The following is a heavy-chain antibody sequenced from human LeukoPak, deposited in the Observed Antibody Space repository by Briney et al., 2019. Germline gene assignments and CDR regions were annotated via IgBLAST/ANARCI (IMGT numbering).Heavy chain of an antibody. CDR2: INHSGST. D-gene: IGHD4-17*01. Sequence: SETLPLTCAVYGGSFSGYYWSWIRQPPGKGLEWIGEINHSGSTNYSPSLKSRVTISVDTSKNQFSLKLSSVTAADTAVYYCATSATVTTPKWFDPWGQGTLVTVSS. CDR3: ATSATVTTPKWFDP. CDR1: GGSFSGYY. V-gene: IGHV4-34*01. J-gene: IGHJ5*02.